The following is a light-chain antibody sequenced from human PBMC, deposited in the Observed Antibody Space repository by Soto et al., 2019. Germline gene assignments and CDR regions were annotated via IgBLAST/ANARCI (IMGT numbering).Light chain of an antibody. V-gene: IGKV1-5*01. CDR2: DAS. CDR1: QTISSW. CDR3: QQFNMNPYT. J-gene: IGKJ2*01. Sequence: IQVTNSASTLSGSVGDRVTITCQASQTISSWLAWYQQKPGKAPKLLIYDASSLESGVPSRFSGSGSGTDFTLTISSLQPDDLAVYYCQQFNMNPYTFGQGTKVDIK.